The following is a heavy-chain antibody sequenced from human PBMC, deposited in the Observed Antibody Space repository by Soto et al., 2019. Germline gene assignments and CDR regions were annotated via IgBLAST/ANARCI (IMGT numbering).Heavy chain of an antibody. J-gene: IGHJ4*02. V-gene: IGHV3-23*01. CDR2: ISGSGGSP. Sequence: GGSLRLSCAASGFTFSSYAMSGVRQAPGKGLEWVSAISGSGGSPYYADAVKSRFTISRDNSKNTPYLQMNTLSDEALVVSYCATGASGSYYAFFFDYWGQGTLVPVSS. D-gene: IGHD1-26*01. CDR1: GFTFSSYA. CDR3: ATGASGSYYAFFFDY.